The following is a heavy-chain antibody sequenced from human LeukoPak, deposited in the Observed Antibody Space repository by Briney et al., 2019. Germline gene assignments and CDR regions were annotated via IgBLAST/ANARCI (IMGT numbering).Heavy chain of an antibody. CDR3: ANWEGVLWDHYFDY. CDR1: GFTFSNAW. D-gene: IGHD3-10*01. CDR2: ISGSGGST. V-gene: IGHV3-23*01. Sequence: GGSLRLSCAASGFTFSNAWMSWVRQAPGKGLEWVSAISGSGGSTYYADSVKGRFTISRDNSKNTLYLQMNSLRAEDTAVYYCANWEGVLWDHYFDYWGQGTLVTVSS. J-gene: IGHJ4*02.